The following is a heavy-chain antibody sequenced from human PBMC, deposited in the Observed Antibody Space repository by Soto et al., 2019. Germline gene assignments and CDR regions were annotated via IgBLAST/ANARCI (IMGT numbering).Heavy chain of an antibody. D-gene: IGHD4-17*01. CDR1: GFKFDDYS. J-gene: IGHJ5*02. CDR2: ISWDGGRT. Sequence: GGSLRLSCAASGFKFDDYSMHWVRQTPAKRLEWVSLISWDGGRTNYADSVRGRFTISRDSSKNSLYLQMNSLRTEDTGMYYCASADYGDYHNWFVPWCPGTLVTVSS. V-gene: IGHV3-43*01. CDR3: ASADYGDYHNWFVP.